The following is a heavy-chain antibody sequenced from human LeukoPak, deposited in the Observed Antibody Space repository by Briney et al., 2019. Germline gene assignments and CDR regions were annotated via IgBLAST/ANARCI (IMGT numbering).Heavy chain of an antibody. CDR1: GFTFSSYA. CDR3: TRDGRVAYEMDV. D-gene: IGHD2-15*01. Sequence: PGGSLRLSCAASGFTFSSYAMSWVRQAPGKGLEWVSAISGSGDSTYYADSVKGRFTISRDNSKNTLYLQMNSLRAEDTAVYYCTRDGRVAYEMDVWGQGTTVTVSS. CDR2: ISGSGDST. J-gene: IGHJ6*02. V-gene: IGHV3-23*01.